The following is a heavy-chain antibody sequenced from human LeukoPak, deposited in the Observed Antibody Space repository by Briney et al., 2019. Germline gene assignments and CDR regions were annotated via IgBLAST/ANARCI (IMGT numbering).Heavy chain of an antibody. Sequence: SETLSLTCTVSGGSISIDTFYWGWIRQPPGKGLEWIGSIYYSGSTYYNPSLKSRVTISVDTSKNQFSLKLSSVTAADTAVYYCARGLPRGGWYYFDYWGQGTLVTVSS. CDR3: ARGLPRGGWYYFDY. V-gene: IGHV4-39*01. D-gene: IGHD6-19*01. J-gene: IGHJ4*02. CDR2: IYYSGST. CDR1: GGSISIDTFY.